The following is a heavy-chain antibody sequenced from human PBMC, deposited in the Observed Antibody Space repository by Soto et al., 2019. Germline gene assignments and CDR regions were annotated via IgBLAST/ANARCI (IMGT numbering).Heavy chain of an antibody. Sequence: QVQLQESGPGLVKPSETLSLTCTVSGGSISSYYWRWIRQPAGKGLEWIGRIYTSGSTNYNPSLKNRVNMSVDTSKNQFSLKLRYVTAADTAVYYCERDRIDRNYYGMDVWGQGTTVTVSS. J-gene: IGHJ6*02. CDR1: GGSISSYY. CDR2: IYTSGST. CDR3: ERDRIDRNYYGMDV. V-gene: IGHV4-4*07. D-gene: IGHD2-15*01.